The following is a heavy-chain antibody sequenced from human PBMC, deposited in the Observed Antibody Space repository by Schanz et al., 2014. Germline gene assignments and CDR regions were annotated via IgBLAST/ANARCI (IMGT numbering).Heavy chain of an antibody. CDR3: ARGYGDSPTDF. Sequence: QVQLVQSGAEVKKPGASVGVSCKASGGTFSTYPINWLRQAPGQGLEWMGRIIPILGIANYAQKFQGRVTITADRSTSTAYMELSSLRSEDTAVYYCARGYGDSPTDFWGQGTLVTVSS. J-gene: IGHJ4*02. V-gene: IGHV1-69*09. D-gene: IGHD4-17*01. CDR2: IIPILGIA. CDR1: GGTFSTYP.